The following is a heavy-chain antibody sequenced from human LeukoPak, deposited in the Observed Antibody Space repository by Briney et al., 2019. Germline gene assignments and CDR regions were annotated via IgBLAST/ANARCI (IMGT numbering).Heavy chain of an antibody. CDR1: GGSISSYY. CDR3: ARTVAAAGLGYFDY. D-gene: IGHD6-13*01. V-gene: IGHV4-59*01. J-gene: IGHJ4*02. Sequence: SETLSLTCTVSGGSISSYYWSWIRQPPGKGLEWIGYIYYSGSTNYNPSLKGRVTISVDTSKNQFSLKLSSVTAADTAVYYCARTVAAAGLGYFDYWGQGTLVTVSS. CDR2: IYYSGST.